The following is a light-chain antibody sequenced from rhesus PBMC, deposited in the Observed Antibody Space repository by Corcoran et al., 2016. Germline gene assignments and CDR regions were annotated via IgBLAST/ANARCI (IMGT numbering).Light chain of an antibody. V-gene: IGKV1S17*01. J-gene: IGKJ4*01. Sequence: DIQMTQSPSSLSASVGDRVTITCRASQGITNDLAWYQQKPGETPKLLIYEASGLKSGIPSRFSGSGSGTDFTLTISSLQSEDFATYYCQHYYSTPLTFGGGTKVEIK. CDR2: EAS. CDR1: QGITND. CDR3: QHYYSTPLT.